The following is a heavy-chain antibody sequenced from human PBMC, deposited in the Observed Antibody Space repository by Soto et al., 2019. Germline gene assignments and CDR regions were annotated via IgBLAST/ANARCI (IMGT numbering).Heavy chain of an antibody. V-gene: IGHV3-33*01. CDR2: VYYDGSNQ. Sequence: QVQLVESGGGVVQPGTSLRLSCAASGFTFKNYGMHWVRQAPGKGLEWVAIVYYDGSNQYYADSVKGRFTTSRDNSKNTLYLQMNSLRVDDTAMYYCARDLSDYWGQGTLVTVSS. CDR3: ARDLSDY. CDR1: GFTFKNYG. J-gene: IGHJ4*02.